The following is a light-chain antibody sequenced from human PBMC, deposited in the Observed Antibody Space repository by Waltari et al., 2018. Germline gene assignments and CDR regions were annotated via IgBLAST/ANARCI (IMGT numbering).Light chain of an antibody. CDR3: HQYYNTPYS. J-gene: IGKJ2*03. Sequence: DIVMTQSPDSLAVSLGERATINCKSSRTVLYDSNNKNYLAWYQQKPGQPPNLLIYWASTPKSGVPDRFSGSGSGTDFTLTISTLHAEDVAVYYCHQYYNTPYSYGQGTKLEIK. V-gene: IGKV4-1*01. CDR1: RTVLYDSNNKNY. CDR2: WAS.